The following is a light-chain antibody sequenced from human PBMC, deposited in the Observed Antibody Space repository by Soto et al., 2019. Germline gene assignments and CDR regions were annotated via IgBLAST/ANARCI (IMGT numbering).Light chain of an antibody. V-gene: IGKV1-39*01. CDR1: QTISNY. J-gene: IGKJ1*01. CDR3: QQSYTTPRT. Sequence: DIQMTQSPSSLSASVGDRVTITCRASQTISNYLNWYRQTPGKATNLLSSDASNLQSGVPSRFSGSGSRTDLTLTIRTLQPEDFATYYSQQSYTTPRTYGQGTKVEIK. CDR2: DAS.